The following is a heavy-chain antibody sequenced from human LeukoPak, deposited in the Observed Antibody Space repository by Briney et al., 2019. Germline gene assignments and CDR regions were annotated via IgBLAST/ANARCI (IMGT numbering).Heavy chain of an antibody. CDR3: TTGGGYPIDY. CDR1: GFSFTNAW. J-gene: IGHJ4*02. D-gene: IGHD3-22*01. Sequence: GGSLRLSCAVSGFSFTNAWMNWVRQAPGKGLEGVGRIKSKTDGGTTDYTAPVKGRFTISRDDSQTTLYLQMNSLQAEDTAVYYCTTGGGYPIDYWGQGTLVTVSS. CDR2: IKSKTDGGTT. V-gene: IGHV3-15*01.